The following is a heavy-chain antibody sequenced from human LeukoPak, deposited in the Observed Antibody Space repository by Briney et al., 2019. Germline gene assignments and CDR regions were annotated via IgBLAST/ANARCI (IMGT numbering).Heavy chain of an antibody. V-gene: IGHV1-18*01. CDR3: ARETRNAFDI. J-gene: IGHJ3*02. Sequence: ASVKVSCKASGYTFTTYGISWVRQAPGQGLEWMGWISTYDGNTNYAQKLQGRVTMTTDASTSTAYMELRSLRSDDTAVYYCARETRNAFDIWGQGTMVTVSP. D-gene: IGHD1-7*01. CDR2: ISTYDGNT. CDR1: GYTFTTYG.